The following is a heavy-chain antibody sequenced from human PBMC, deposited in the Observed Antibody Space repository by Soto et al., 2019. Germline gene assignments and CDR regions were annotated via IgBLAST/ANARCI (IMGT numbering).Heavy chain of an antibody. Sequence: SETLSLTCTVSGGSVSSGSYYWSWIRQPPGKGLEWIGYIYYSGSTNYNPSLKSRVTISVDTSKNQFSLKLSSVTAADTAVYYCASSNSYGSLDGMDVWGQGTTVTVSS. J-gene: IGHJ6*02. CDR3: ASSNSYGSLDGMDV. CDR1: GGSVSSGSYY. V-gene: IGHV4-61*01. D-gene: IGHD5-18*01. CDR2: IYYSGST.